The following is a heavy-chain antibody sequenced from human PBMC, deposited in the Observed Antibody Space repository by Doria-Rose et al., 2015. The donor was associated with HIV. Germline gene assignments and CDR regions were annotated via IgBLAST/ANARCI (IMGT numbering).Heavy chain of an antibody. V-gene: IGHV2-26*01. J-gene: IGHJ4*02. Sequence: SGPVLVKPTETLTLTCTVSGVSLSSPGMGVSWIRQPPGKALEWLAQNISDDERSYKTSLKSRLTISRGTSKSQVVLTMTDMDPVDTATYYCARIKSSRWYHKYYFDFWGQGTLVIVSA. CDR2: NISDDER. D-gene: IGHD6-13*01. CDR1: GVSLSSPGMG. CDR3: ARIKSSRWYHKYYFDF.